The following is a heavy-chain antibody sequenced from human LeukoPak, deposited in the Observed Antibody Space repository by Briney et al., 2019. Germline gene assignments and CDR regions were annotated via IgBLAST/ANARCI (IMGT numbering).Heavy chain of an antibody. J-gene: IGHJ4*02. D-gene: IGHD6-13*01. CDR1: GGSISSYS. CDR3: ATSIAAAGTLDY. V-gene: IGHV4-59*01. Sequence: PSETLSLTCTVSGGSISSYSWSWIRQPPGKEPECIGYIYNSGSTKYNPSLKSRVTISVDTSKNQFSLKLSSVATADTAVYYCATSIAAAGTLDYWGQGTLVTVSS. CDR2: IYNSGST.